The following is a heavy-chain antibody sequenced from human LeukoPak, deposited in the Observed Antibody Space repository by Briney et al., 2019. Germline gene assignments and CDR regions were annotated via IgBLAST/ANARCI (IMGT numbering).Heavy chain of an antibody. CDR2: TYYRSKWYN. Sequence: SQTLSLTCAISGDSVSSNSAAWNWIRQSPSRGLEWLGRTYYRSKWYNDYAVSVKSRITINPDTSKNQFSLQLNSVTPEDTAVYYCARVRVVPAATLGYYYYYGMDVWGQGTTVTVSS. D-gene: IGHD2-2*01. V-gene: IGHV6-1*01. J-gene: IGHJ6*02. CDR3: ARVRVVPAATLGYYYYYGMDV. CDR1: GDSVSSNSAA.